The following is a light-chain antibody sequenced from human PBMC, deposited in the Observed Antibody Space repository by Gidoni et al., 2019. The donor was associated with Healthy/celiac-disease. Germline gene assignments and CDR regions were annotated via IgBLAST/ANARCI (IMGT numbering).Light chain of an antibody. CDR1: QSVSSSY. V-gene: IGKV3-20*01. Sequence: EIVLKQSAGTLSLSPGERATLSCRASQSVSSSYLAWYQQKPGQAPRLLIYGASSRATGIPARFSGSGSGTDFTLTISSLEPEDFAVYYCQQYGSSRWTFGQGTKVEIK. CDR2: GAS. CDR3: QQYGSSRWT. J-gene: IGKJ1*01.